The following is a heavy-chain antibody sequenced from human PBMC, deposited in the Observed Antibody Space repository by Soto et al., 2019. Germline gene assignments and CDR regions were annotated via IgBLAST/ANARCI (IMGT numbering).Heavy chain of an antibody. J-gene: IGHJ4*02. CDR2: ISTTSFTI. CDR1: GFSFSTYD. V-gene: IGHV3-48*02. Sequence: GGSLRLSCVASGFSFSTYDMDWVRQAPGKAPEWIAHISTTSFTIYYADSVKGRLTISRDNVRNSLYLEMKSLRDEDTAVYYCARDRCFDGSCYSASDFWGQGIQVTVSS. D-gene: IGHD2-15*01. CDR3: ARDRCFDGSCYSASDF.